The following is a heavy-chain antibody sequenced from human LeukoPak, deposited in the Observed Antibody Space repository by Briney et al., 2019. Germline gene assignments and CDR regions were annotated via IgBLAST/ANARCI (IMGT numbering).Heavy chain of an antibody. D-gene: IGHD2-2*01. CDR3: ARDDCSSTSCPIGYGMDV. J-gene: IGHJ6*02. CDR1: GFTFSSYW. CDR2: IKQDGSEK. V-gene: IGHV3-7*01. Sequence: GGSLRLSCAASGFTFSSYWMSWVRQAPGKGLEWVANIKQDGSEKYYVDSVKGRFTISRDNAKNSLYLQMNSLRAEDTAVYYCARDDCSSTSCPIGYGMDVWGQGTTVTVSS.